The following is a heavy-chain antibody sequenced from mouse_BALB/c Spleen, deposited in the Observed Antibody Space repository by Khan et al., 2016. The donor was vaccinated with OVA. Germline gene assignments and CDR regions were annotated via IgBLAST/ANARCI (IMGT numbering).Heavy chain of an antibody. CDR1: GFTFSDYG. CDR3: ERSWAMDC. CDR2: ISNLVHSI. Sequence: EVELVESGGGLVQPGGSRKLSCAASGFTFSDYGMAWVRQAPGKGPEWVAFISNLVHSIYYADTVTGRFTISRENAKNTLYLEMSSLRSEDTAMYHCERSWAMDCWGQGTSVTVSS. J-gene: IGHJ4*01. V-gene: IGHV5-15*02.